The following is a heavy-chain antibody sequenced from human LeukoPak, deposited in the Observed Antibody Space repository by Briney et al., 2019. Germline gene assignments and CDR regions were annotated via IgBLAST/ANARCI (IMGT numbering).Heavy chain of an antibody. J-gene: IGHJ4*02. Sequence: GGSLRLSCAASGFTFSSYSMNWVRQAPGKGLEWVSAISGSGGSTYYADSVKGRFTISRDNSKNTLYLQMNSLRAEDTAVYYCAKDRLGAFDYWGQGTLVTVSS. CDR3: AKDRLGAFDY. CDR1: GFTFSSYS. D-gene: IGHD7-27*01. V-gene: IGHV3-23*01. CDR2: ISGSGGST.